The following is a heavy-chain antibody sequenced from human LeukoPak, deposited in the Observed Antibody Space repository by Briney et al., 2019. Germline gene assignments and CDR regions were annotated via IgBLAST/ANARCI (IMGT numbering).Heavy chain of an antibody. CDR1: GFTFSSYA. CDR2: ISGSGGST. V-gene: IGHV3-23*01. J-gene: IGHJ1*01. Sequence: GGSLRLSCAASGFTFSSYAMSWVRQAPGKGLEWVSAISGSGGSTYYADSVKGRFTISRDNSKNTLYLQMSSLRADDTAMYYCAKGPMIAQYFHHWGQGTLVTVSS. CDR3: AKGPMIAQYFHH. D-gene: IGHD3-22*01.